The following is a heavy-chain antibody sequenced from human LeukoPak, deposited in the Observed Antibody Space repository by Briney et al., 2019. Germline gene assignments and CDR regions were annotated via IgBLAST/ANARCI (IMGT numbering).Heavy chain of an antibody. D-gene: IGHD2-2*02. J-gene: IGHJ4*02. V-gene: IGHV3-30*04. CDR3: ARVYTDFDY. CDR2: ISYDGSNK. Sequence: PGRSLRLSCAASGFTFSSYAMHWVRQAPGKGLEGVAVISYDGSNKYYADSVKGRFTISRDNSKNTLYLQMNSLRAEDTAVYYCARVYTDFDYWGQGTLVTVSS. CDR1: GFTFSSYA.